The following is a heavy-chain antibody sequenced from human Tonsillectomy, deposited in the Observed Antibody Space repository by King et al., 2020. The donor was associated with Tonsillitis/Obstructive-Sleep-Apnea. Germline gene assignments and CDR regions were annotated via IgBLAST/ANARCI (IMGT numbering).Heavy chain of an antibody. V-gene: IGHV3-23*04. D-gene: IGHD2-15*01. Sequence: VQLVESGGGLVQPGGSLRLSCAASGFTFSSYAMSWVRQAPGKGLEWVSAISGSGGSTYYADSVKGRFTISRDKSKNTLYLQMNSLRAEDTAVYYCANDRAHGWWFDPWGQGTLVTVSS. J-gene: IGHJ5*02. CDR1: GFTFSSYA. CDR2: ISGSGGST. CDR3: ANDRAHGWWFDP.